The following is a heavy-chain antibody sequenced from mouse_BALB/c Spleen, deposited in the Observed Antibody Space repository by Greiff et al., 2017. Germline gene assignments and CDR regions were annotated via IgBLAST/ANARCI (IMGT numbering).Heavy chain of an antibody. J-gene: IGHJ3*01. CDR2: IDPSDSET. D-gene: IGHD2-2*01. CDR1: GYTFTSYW. V-gene: IGHV1-61*01. Sequence: QVQLQQPGAELVRPGASVKLSCKASGYTFTSYWMNWVKQRPGQGLEWIGMIDPSDSETHYNQMFKDKATLTVDKSSSPAYMPLSSLTSEDSAVYYCAAYYGYDAWFAYWGQGTLVTVSA. CDR3: AAYYGYDAWFAY.